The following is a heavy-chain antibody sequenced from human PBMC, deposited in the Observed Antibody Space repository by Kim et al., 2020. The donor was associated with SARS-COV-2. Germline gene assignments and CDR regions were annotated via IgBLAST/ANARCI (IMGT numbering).Heavy chain of an antibody. V-gene: IGHV5-51*01. CDR3: ARRSARNYHRTYYFDY. Sequence: GESLKISCKGSGYSFTSYWIGWVRQMPGKGLEWMGIIYPGDSDTRYSPSFQGQVTISADKSISTAYLQWSSLKASDTAMYYCARRSARNYHRTYYFDYWGQGTLVTVSS. CDR2: IYPGDSDT. D-gene: IGHD2-2*01. CDR1: GYSFTSYW. J-gene: IGHJ4*02.